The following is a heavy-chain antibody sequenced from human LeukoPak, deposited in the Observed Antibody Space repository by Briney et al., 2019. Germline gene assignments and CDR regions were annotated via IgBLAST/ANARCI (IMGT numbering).Heavy chain of an antibody. CDR1: GYTFTIYG. V-gene: IGHV1-18*01. Sequence: ASVNVSCKASGYTFTIYGISWVRQAPGQGLEWMGWISAYNGNTNYAQKLQGRVTMTTDTSTSTAYMELRSLRSDDTAVYYCATRYSSGYYLDAFDIWGQGTMVTVSS. CDR2: ISAYNGNT. CDR3: ATRYSSGYYLDAFDI. J-gene: IGHJ3*02. D-gene: IGHD3-22*01.